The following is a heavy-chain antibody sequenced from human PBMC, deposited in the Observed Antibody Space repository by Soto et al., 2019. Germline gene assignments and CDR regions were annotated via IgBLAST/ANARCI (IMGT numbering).Heavy chain of an antibody. J-gene: IGHJ4*02. CDR2: ISGSGGST. D-gene: IGHD1-26*01. Sequence: EVQLLESGGGSVQPGGSLRLSCAASGFTFSSSAMSWVRQAPGKGLEWVSGISGSGGSTYYADSVKGRFTISRDNSKNTLYLQMTSLRVEDTAVYYCARVKWDLPFHWGRGTLVTVSS. CDR1: GFTFSSSA. CDR3: ARVKWDLPFH. V-gene: IGHV3-23*01.